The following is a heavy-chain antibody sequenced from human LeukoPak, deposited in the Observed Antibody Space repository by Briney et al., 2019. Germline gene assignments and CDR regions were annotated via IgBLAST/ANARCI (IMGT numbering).Heavy chain of an antibody. J-gene: IGHJ6*02. CDR3: ARVDTAMSYYYYGMDV. CDR2: IIPILGIA. V-gene: IGHV1-69*04. CDR1: GGTFSSYA. Sequence: SVKVSCKASGGTFSSYAISWVRQAPGQGLEWMGRIIPILGIANYAQKFQGRVTITADKSTSTAYMELSSLRSEDTAVCYCARVDTAMSYYYYGMDVWGQGTTVTVSS. D-gene: IGHD5-18*01.